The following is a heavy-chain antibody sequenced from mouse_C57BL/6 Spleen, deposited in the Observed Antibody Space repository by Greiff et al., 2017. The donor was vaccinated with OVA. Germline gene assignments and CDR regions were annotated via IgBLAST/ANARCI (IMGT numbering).Heavy chain of an antibody. CDR2: IDPSDSYT. V-gene: IGHV1-50*01. Sequence: QVQLQQPGAELVKPGASVKLSCKASGYTFTSYWMQWVKQRPGQGLEWIGEIDPSDSYTNYNQKFKGKATLTVDTSSSTAYMQLSSLTSEDSAVYYCARSDYGSSRDPYFDYWGQGTTLTVSS. CDR1: GYTFTSYW. D-gene: IGHD1-1*01. CDR3: ARSDYGSSRDPYFDY. J-gene: IGHJ2*01.